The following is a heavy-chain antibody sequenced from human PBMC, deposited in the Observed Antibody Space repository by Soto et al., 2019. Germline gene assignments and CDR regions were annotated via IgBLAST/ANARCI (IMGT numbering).Heavy chain of an antibody. CDR1: GFTFTNSA. J-gene: IGHJ3*02. CDR2: IVVGSGNT. Sequence: SVKVSCKASGFTFTNSAVQWVRQARGQRLEWIGWIVVGSGNTNYAQKFQERVTITRDMSTSTAYMELSSLRSEDTTVYYCAKTPMIAVVVDAFDIWGQGTKVTVSS. CDR3: AKTPMIAVVVDAFDI. D-gene: IGHD3-22*01. V-gene: IGHV1-58*01.